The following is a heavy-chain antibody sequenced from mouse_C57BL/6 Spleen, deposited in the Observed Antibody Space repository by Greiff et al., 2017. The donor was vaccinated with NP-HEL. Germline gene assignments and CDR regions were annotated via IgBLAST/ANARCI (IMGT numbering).Heavy chain of an antibody. Sequence: VQLQQSGPELVKPGASVKIPCKASGYTFTDYNMDWVKQSHGKSLEWIGDINPNNGGTIYNQKFKGKATLTVDKSSSTAYMELRSLTSEETSVYYGATRHYSNGLDYSMDYWGQGTSVTVSS. CDR3: ATRHYSNGLDYSMDY. CDR1: GYTFTDYN. V-gene: IGHV1-18*01. J-gene: IGHJ4*01. CDR2: INPNNGGT. D-gene: IGHD2-5*01.